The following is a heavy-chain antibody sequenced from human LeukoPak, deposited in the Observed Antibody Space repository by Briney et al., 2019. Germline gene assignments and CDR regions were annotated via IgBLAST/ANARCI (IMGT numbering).Heavy chain of an antibody. J-gene: IGHJ4*02. Sequence: GGSLRLSCAASGFTFSDHYTDWVRQAPGKGLEWVGRIRNKANSFTTEYAASVKGRFTISRDDSKNSVCLQMNSLKTEDTAVYHCVRTSVSHCTFDLWGQGTLVTVSS. CDR2: IRNKANSFTT. D-gene: IGHD2-8*01. V-gene: IGHV3-72*01. CDR1: GFTFSDHY. CDR3: VRTSVSHCTFDL.